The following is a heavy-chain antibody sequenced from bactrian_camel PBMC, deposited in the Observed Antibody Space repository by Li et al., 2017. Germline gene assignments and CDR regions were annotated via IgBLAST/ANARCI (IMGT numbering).Heavy chain of an antibody. CDR1: GVTPRSSYC. CDR2: IDSHGNI. Sequence: HVQLVESGGGLVQAGGSLRLSCAYSGVTPRSSYCMGWFRQAPGQEREGVAAIDSHGNIVYGDSVKGRFTISRDGGKNTVYLQMNSLSAEDTATYYCVAGKPYRRVELSKWEVTTWGQGTQVTVS. J-gene: IGHJ6*01. V-gene: IGHV3S55*01. D-gene: IGHD2*01. CDR3: VAGKPYRRVELSKWEVTT.